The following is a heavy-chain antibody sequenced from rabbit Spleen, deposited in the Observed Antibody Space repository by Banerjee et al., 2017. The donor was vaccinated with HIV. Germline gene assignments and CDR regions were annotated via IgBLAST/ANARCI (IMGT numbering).Heavy chain of an antibody. J-gene: IGHJ6*01. D-gene: IGHD8-1*01. V-gene: IGHV1S40*01. Sequence: QSLEESGGGLVQPEGSLTLTCTASGIDFSSYYYMCWVRQAPGKGLEWIACIDSGSSGFTYFASWAKGRFTISKTSSTTVTLQMTSLTAADTATNFCARDSGSSFSTYGMDLWGPGTLVTVS. CDR3: ARDSGSSFSTYGMDL. CDR1: GIDFSSYYY. CDR2: IDSGSSGFT.